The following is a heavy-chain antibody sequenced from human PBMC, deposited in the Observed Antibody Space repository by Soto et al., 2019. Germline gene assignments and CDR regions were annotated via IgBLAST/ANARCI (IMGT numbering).Heavy chain of an antibody. Sequence: PGGSLRLSCVASGFIFTTYGMHWVRQAPGKGLEWVAVTSYDGSNKYYADSVKGRFTISGDNSRYTLYLEMNSLRAEDTAVYYCARDRRADTPFFDYWGQGTLVTVSS. CDR1: GFIFTTYG. D-gene: IGHD6-19*01. J-gene: IGHJ4*02. CDR2: TSYDGSNK. CDR3: ARDRRADTPFFDY. V-gene: IGHV3-30*03.